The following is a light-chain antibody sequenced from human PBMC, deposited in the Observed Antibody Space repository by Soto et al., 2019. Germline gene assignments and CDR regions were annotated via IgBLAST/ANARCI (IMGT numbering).Light chain of an antibody. V-gene: IGLV3-1*01. Sequence: SYELTQPPSVSVSPGQTASITCSGDKWGDKYACWYQQKPGQSPVLVIYQNNKRPSGIPVRFSGSNFGNTATLTISGTQAMDEADYYCQAWDSSTVVFGGGTKLTVL. J-gene: IGLJ2*01. CDR2: QNN. CDR1: KWGDKY. CDR3: QAWDSSTVV.